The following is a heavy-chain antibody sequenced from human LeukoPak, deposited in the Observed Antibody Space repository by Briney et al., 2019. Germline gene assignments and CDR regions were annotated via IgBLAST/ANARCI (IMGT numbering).Heavy chain of an antibody. CDR1: GFTFSSYS. Sequence: AGGSLRLSCAASGFTFSSYSMNWVRQAPGKGLEWVSYISSSSSTIYYADSVKGRFTISRDNAKNSLYLQMNSLRAEDAAVYYCAREVQLERLAFGKEGSALDYWGQGTLVTVSS. CDR3: AREVQLERLAFGKEGSALDY. CDR2: ISSSSSTI. J-gene: IGHJ4*02. D-gene: IGHD1-1*01. V-gene: IGHV3-48*01.